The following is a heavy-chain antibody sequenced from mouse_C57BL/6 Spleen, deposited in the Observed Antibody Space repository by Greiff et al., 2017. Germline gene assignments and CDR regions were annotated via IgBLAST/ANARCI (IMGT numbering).Heavy chain of an antibody. V-gene: IGHV5-6*01. Sequence: EVHLVESGGDLVKPGGSLKLSCAASGFTFSSYGMSWVRQTPDKRLEWVATISSGGSYTYYPDSVKGRFTISRDNAKNTLYLQMSSLKSEDTAMYYCAGGLRRGFDYWGQGTTLTVSS. CDR2: ISSGGSYT. D-gene: IGHD2-4*01. J-gene: IGHJ2*01. CDR1: GFTFSSYG. CDR3: AGGLRRGFDY.